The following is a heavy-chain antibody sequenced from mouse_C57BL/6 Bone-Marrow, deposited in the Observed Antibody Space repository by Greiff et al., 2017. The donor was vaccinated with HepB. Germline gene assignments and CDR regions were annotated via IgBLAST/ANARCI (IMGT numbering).Heavy chain of an antibody. J-gene: IGHJ2*01. Sequence: EVKLQESGPGLVKPSQSLSLTCSVTGYSITSGYYWNWIRQFPGNKLEWMGYISYDGSNNYNPSLKNRISITRDTSKNQFFLKLNSVTTEDTATYYCAREGYYGSSYVDYWGQGTTLTVSS. CDR3: AREGYYGSSYVDY. CDR1: GYSITSGYY. CDR2: ISYDGSN. D-gene: IGHD1-1*01. V-gene: IGHV3-6*01.